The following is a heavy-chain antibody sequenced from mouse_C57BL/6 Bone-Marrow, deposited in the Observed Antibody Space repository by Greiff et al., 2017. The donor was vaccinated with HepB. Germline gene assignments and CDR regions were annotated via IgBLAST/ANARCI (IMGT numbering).Heavy chain of an antibody. Sequence: VQLKQSGAELVRPGASVKLSCTASGFNIKDDYMHWVKQRPEQGLEWIGWIDPENGDTEYASKFQGKATITADTSSNTAYLQLSSLTSEDTAVYYCTTGPPYAMDYWGQGTSVTVSS. CDR2: IDPENGDT. CDR1: GFNIKDDY. CDR3: TTGPPYAMDY. V-gene: IGHV14-4*01. J-gene: IGHJ4*01.